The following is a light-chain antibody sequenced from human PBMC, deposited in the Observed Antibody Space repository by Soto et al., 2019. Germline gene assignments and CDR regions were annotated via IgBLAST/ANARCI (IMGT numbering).Light chain of an antibody. CDR1: SSDVGGYSY. J-gene: IGLJ1*01. Sequence: QSALTQPPSASGPPGQSVTISCTGTSSDVGGYSYVSWYQQHPGKAPILMIYEVSERPSGVPERFAGYKSSNTASLTVSGLQAEDEADYSCSSYAGSSNFRAFGAGTQGT. CDR3: SSYAGSSNFRA. CDR2: EVS. V-gene: IGLV2-8*01.